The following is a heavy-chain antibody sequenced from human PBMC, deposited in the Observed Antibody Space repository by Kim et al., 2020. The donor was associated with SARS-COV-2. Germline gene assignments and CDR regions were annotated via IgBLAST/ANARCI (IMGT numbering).Heavy chain of an antibody. CDR2: INTNTGNP. CDR3: ARDAGYRSSWLPTRYWYVEL. D-gene: IGHD6-13*01. V-gene: IGHV7-4-1*02. J-gene: IGHJ2*01. Sequence: ASVKVSCKASGYTFTSYAMNWVRQAPGQGLEWMGWINTNTGNPTYAQGFTGRFVFSLDTSVSTAYLQISSLKAEDTAVYYCARDAGYRSSWLPTRYWYVELWGRSTLVTASP. CDR1: GYTFTSYA.